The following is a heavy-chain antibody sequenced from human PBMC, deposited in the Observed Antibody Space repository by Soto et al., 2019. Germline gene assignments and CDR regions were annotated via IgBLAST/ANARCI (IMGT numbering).Heavy chain of an antibody. D-gene: IGHD6-19*01. Sequence: QVQLVQSGAEVKKPGASMKVSCKASGYIFTGHFMHWVRLAPGQGLEWMGWINPKTGDTGYAQKFQGRVTLTRDTSINTAYMDLNSLISDDTAVYYCVRGGSMTGADTLKTPLDSWGQGTMVTVSS. CDR2: INPKTGDT. CDR1: GYIFTGHF. V-gene: IGHV1-2*02. CDR3: VRGGSMTGADTLKTPLDS. J-gene: IGHJ3*02.